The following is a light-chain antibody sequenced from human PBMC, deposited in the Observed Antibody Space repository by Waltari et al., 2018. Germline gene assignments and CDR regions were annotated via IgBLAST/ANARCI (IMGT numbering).Light chain of an antibody. CDR2: RNN. V-gene: IGLV10-54*04. Sequence: QAGLTQPPSVSKGLRQTATLTCTGNSNNVGNQGAAWLQQHQGHPPKLLSYRNNNRPSGISERFSASTSGDTASLTITGLQPEDEADYHCSAWDSSLSAWVFGGGTRLTVL. CDR1: SNNVGNQG. J-gene: IGLJ3*02. CDR3: SAWDSSLSAWV.